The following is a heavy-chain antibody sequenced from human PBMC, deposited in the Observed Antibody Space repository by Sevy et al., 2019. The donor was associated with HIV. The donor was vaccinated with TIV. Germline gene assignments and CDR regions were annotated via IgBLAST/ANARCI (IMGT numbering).Heavy chain of an antibody. Sequence: SETLSLTCTVSDGSMSSYYWSWIRQPPGKGLEWIGYIYYNGNTNYNPSLESRVTMSIHTSMKQFSLKLTSVTAADTAMYYCARGTRDGYNLYFDSWGQGTLVTVSS. J-gene: IGHJ4*02. CDR1: DGSMSSYY. V-gene: IGHV4-59*01. D-gene: IGHD5-12*01. CDR2: IYYNGNT. CDR3: ARGTRDGYNLYFDS.